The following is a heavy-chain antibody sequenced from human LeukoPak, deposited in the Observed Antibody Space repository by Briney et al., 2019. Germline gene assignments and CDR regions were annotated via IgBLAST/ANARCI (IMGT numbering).Heavy chain of an antibody. CDR2: INHSGNT. CDR1: DGSFSDDY. J-gene: IGHJ4*02. V-gene: IGHV4-34*01. D-gene: IGHD3-10*01. CDR3: ARGKVWYGELEDAYYFDS. Sequence: PSETLSLTCAVSDGSFSDDYWTWIRQPPGKGLEWIGDINHSGNTNYNPSLKSRVTISLHTSKNQFSLKLSSVTAADTAVYYCARGKVWYGELEDAYYFDSWGQGTLVTVSS.